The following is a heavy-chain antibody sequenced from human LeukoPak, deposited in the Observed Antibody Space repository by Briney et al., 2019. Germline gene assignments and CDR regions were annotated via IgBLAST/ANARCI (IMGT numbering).Heavy chain of an antibody. CDR3: ARKRRKGWFDP. CDR2: INHSGST. J-gene: IGHJ5*02. V-gene: IGHV4-34*01. CDR1: GGSFSGYY. Sequence: PSETLSLTCAVYGGSFSGYYWSWIRQPPGKGLEWIGEINHSGSTNYNPSLKSRVTISVDTSKNQFSLKLSSVTAADTAVYYCARKRRKGWFDPWGQGTLVTVSS.